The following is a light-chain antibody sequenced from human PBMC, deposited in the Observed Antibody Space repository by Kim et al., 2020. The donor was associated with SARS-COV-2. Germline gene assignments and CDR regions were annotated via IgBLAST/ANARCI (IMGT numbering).Light chain of an antibody. Sequence: GQSGTVSCSGSSSNIGSNYVYWYQQLPGTAPKLLIYRNNQRPSGVPDRFSGSKSGTSASLAISGLRSEDEADYYCAAWDDSLSGYVFGTGTKVTVL. CDR3: AAWDDSLSGYV. CDR2: RNN. CDR1: SSNIGSNY. J-gene: IGLJ1*01. V-gene: IGLV1-47*01.